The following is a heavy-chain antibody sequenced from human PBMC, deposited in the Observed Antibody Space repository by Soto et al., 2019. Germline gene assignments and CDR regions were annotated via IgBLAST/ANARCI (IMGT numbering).Heavy chain of an antibody. CDR2: ISSSSSTI. J-gene: IGHJ6*02. V-gene: IGHV3-48*02. Sequence: GGSLRLSCAASGFTFSSYSMNWVRQAPGMGLEWVSYISSSSSTIYYADSVKGRFTISRDNAKNSLYLQMNSLRDEDTAVYYCARLRIAAAGTGGAGRGYYYYGMDVWGQGTTVTVS. CDR1: GFTFSSYS. D-gene: IGHD6-13*01. CDR3: ARLRIAAAGTGGAGRGYYYYGMDV.